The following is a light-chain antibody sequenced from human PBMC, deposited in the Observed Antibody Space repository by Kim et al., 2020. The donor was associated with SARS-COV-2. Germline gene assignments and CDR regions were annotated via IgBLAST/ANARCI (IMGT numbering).Light chain of an antibody. Sequence: SYELTQPPSVSVAPGKTARITCGGNNIGSKSVHWSQQKPGQAPVLVIYYDSDRPSGIPERFSGSNSGNTATLTISRVEAGDEADYYCQVWDSSSDNVLFGGGTQLTVL. CDR1: NIGSKS. CDR2: YDS. V-gene: IGLV3-21*04. CDR3: QVWDSSSDNVL. J-gene: IGLJ2*01.